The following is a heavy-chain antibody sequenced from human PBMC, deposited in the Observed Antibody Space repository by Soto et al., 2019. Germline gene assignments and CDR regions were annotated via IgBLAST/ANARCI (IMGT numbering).Heavy chain of an antibody. CDR2: ISYDGSNK. V-gene: IGHV3-30-3*01. CDR3: AREGYYNDY. J-gene: IGHJ4*02. Sequence: QVQLVESGGGVVQPGRSLRLSCAASGFTFSSYAMHWVRQAPGKGLEWVAVISYDGSNKYYADSVKGRFTISRDNSKNTLYLQMNSLRAEDTAVYYCAREGYYNDYWGQGTLVTVSS. CDR1: GFTFSSYA.